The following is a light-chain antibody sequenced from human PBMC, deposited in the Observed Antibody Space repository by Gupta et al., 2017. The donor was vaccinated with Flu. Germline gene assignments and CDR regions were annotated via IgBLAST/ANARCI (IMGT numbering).Light chain of an antibody. Sequence: FMLSQPHSVSESPGKTVTISCTRSSGSIAANYVQWYQQRPGSSPTTVIYEDNQRPSGVPDRFSGSIDSSSNSASLTISGLKTEDEADYYWQSYETSNVVFGGGTKLTVL. CDR3: QSYETSNVV. J-gene: IGLJ2*01. CDR1: SGSIAANY. V-gene: IGLV6-57*01. CDR2: EDN.